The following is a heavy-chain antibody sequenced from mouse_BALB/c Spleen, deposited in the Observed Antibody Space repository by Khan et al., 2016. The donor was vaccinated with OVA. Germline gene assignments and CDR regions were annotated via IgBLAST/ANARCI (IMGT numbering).Heavy chain of an antibody. CDR3: ARTYDYDEGLAY. CDR1: GFSLTTYG. J-gene: IGHJ3*01. CDR2: IWSGGST. V-gene: IGHV2-2*02. D-gene: IGHD2-4*01. Sequence: QVQLKESGPGLVQPSQSLSITCTVSGFSLTTYGVHWVRQSPGKGLEWLGVIWSGGSTDYNAAFISRLGISKDNSKSQVFFKINSLQANDTAIYYCARTYDYDEGLAYWGQGTLVTVSA.